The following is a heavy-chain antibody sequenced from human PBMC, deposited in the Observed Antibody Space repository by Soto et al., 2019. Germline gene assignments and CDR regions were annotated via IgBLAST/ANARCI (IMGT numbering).Heavy chain of an antibody. D-gene: IGHD6-6*01. Sequence: QVQLQESGPGLVKPSETLSLTCTDSGGAIRSYYWSWIRQPPGKGLEWIGYIYYSGSTNYNPSLHRRVNIPRDTSENPVSLNRSSVTAADTAVYYCARVESSSSPTCCFDDWGQGTLVTVSS. V-gene: IGHV4-59*01. CDR1: GGAIRSYY. CDR3: ARVESSSSPTCCFDD. CDR2: IYYSGST. J-gene: IGHJ4*02.